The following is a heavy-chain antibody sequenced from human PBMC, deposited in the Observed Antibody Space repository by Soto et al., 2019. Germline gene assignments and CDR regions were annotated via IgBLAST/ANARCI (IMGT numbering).Heavy chain of an antibody. CDR3: AKSLVGAPYGDPIYYMDV. CDR1: GFTFSSYA. Sequence: GGSLRLSCAASGFTFSSYAMSWVRQAPGKGLEWVSAISGSGGSTYYADSVKGRFTISRDNSKNTLYLQMNSLRAEDTAVYYCAKSLVGAPYGDPIYYMDVWGKGTTVTVSS. D-gene: IGHD4-17*01. V-gene: IGHV3-23*01. J-gene: IGHJ6*03. CDR2: ISGSGGST.